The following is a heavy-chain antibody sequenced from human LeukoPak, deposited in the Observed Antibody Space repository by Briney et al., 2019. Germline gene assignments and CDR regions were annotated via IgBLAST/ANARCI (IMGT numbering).Heavy chain of an antibody. Sequence: SETLSLTCAVYGGSFSGYYWSWIRQPPGKGLEWIGEINHSGSTNYNPSLKSRVTISVDTSKNQFSLKLSSVTAADTAVYHCARADRITMVRGVISPFDYWGQGTLVTVSS. V-gene: IGHV4-34*01. CDR1: GGSFSGYY. CDR2: INHSGST. J-gene: IGHJ4*02. D-gene: IGHD3-10*01. CDR3: ARADRITMVRGVISPFDY.